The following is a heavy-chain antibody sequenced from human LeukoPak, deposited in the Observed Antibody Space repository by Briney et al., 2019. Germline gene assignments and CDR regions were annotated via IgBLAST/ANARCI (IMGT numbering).Heavy chain of an antibody. D-gene: IGHD3-10*01. J-gene: IGHJ4*02. CDR3: ARDGSGSTSHFDY. V-gene: IGHV3-30-3*01. CDR1: GFTFSSYA. CDR2: ISYDGSNK. Sequence: PGRSLRLSCAASGFTFSSYAMHWVRQAPGKGLEWVADISYDGSNKYYADSVKGRFTISRDNSKNTLYLQMNSLRAEDTAVYYCARDGSGSTSHFDYWGQGTLVTVSS.